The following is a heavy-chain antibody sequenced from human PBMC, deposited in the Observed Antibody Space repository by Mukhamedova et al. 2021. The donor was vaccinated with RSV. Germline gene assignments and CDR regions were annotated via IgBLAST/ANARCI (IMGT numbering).Heavy chain of an antibody. V-gene: IGHV4-39*01. J-gene: IGHJ4*02. D-gene: IGHD3-10*01. CDR2: TFYRGDT. CDR3: AGQVRGSGF. Sequence: RQPPGKGLEWIGSTFYRGDTYRNPLLRSRVSISVDPSKNQFSLKLSAVTASDTAVYFCAGQVRGSGFWGQGMLVTVSS.